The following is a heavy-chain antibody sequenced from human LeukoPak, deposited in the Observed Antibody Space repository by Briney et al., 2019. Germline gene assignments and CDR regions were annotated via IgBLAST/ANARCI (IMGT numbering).Heavy chain of an antibody. CDR2: ISSSSSYI. Sequence: PGGSLRLSCAASGFTFSSYGMHWVRQAPGKGLEWVSSISSSSSYIYYADSVKGRFTISRDNAKNSLYLQMNSLRAEDTAVYYCAREEGIVVVPAAIDYWGQGTLVTVSS. CDR1: GFTFSSYG. J-gene: IGHJ4*02. D-gene: IGHD2-2*01. V-gene: IGHV3-21*01. CDR3: AREEGIVVVPAAIDY.